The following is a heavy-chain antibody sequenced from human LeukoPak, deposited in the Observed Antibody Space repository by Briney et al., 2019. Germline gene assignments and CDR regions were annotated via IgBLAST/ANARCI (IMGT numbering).Heavy chain of an antibody. CDR3: ASRALGLFDY. V-gene: IGHV4-31*03. CDR1: GGSISSGGYY. CDR2: IYYSGST. J-gene: IGHJ4*02. Sequence: SETLSLTCTVSGGSISSGGYYWSWIRQHPGKGLEWIGYIYYSGSTYYNPSLKSRVTISVDTSKNQFSLKLSSVTAADTAVYYCASRALGLFDYWGQGTLVTVSS.